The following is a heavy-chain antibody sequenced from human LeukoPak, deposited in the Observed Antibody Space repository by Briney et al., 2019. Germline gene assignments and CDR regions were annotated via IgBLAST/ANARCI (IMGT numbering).Heavy chain of an antibody. V-gene: IGHV4-4*07. CDR1: GGSISDYY. CDR3: ARGDYYYDSTDLGAFDI. CDR2: TYTSGST. D-gene: IGHD3-22*01. Sequence: SETLSLTCTVSGGSISDYYWSCIRQPAGKGLEWIGRTYTSGSTNYNPSLKSRVTISVDTSKNQFSQKLSSVTAADTAVYYCARGDYYYDSTDLGAFDIWGQGTMVTVSS. J-gene: IGHJ3*02.